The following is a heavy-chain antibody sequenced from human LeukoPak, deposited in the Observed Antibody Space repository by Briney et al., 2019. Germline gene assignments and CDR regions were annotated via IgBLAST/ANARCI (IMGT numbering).Heavy chain of an antibody. Sequence: PGGSLRLSCAASGFTFSNYAMNWIRQAPGKGLEWVSTISGSGGSTYYADSVKGRFTISRDNSRKTLYLQMNTLRAEDTAVYYCAKITCTSCLGYFDYWGQGTLVTVSS. D-gene: IGHD2-2*01. CDR1: GFTFSNYA. J-gene: IGHJ4*02. CDR2: ISGSGGST. CDR3: AKITCTSCLGYFDY. V-gene: IGHV3-23*01.